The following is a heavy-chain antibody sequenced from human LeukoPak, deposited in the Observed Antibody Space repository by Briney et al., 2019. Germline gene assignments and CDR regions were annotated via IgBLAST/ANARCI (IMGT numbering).Heavy chain of an antibody. V-gene: IGHV3-7*03. CDR3: ARNNGMDV. CDR2: VNRDGSET. CDR1: GFALSSHW. J-gene: IGHJ6*02. Sequence: GGSLRLSCAASGFALSSHWMTWVRQVPGRGPEWVANVNRDGSETYYLDSVKGRFTISKDNAKNSLYLQMNSLSAEDTALYHCARNNGMDVWGQGTTVIVSS.